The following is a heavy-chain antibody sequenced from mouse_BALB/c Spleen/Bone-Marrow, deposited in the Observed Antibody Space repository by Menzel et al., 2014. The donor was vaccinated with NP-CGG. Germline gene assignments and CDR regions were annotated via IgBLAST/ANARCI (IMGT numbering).Heavy chain of an antibody. Sequence: EVQRVESGGDLVKPGGSLRLSCAASGFTFSTYGMSWVRQTPDKRLEWVATISSGGNYTYYPDGVKGRFTISRDNAKNTLYLQMSSLRSEDTAMYYCARYYGSSYDYWGQGTTLTVSS. CDR2: ISSGGNYT. CDR1: GFTFSTYG. D-gene: IGHD1-1*01. V-gene: IGHV5-6*01. J-gene: IGHJ2*01. CDR3: ARYYGSSYDY.